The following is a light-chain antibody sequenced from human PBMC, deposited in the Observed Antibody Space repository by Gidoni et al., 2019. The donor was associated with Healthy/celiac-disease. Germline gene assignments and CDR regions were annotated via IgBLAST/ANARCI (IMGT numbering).Light chain of an antibody. V-gene: IGKV1-33*01. CDR2: DAS. CDR1: PDISNY. Sequence: DIQMTQSPSSLSASVGDRVTITCQASPDISNYLNWYQQKPGKAPKLLIYDASNLETGVPSRFSGSGSGTDFTFTISSLQPEDIATYYCQQYDNLLSWTFGQGTKVEIK. J-gene: IGKJ1*01. CDR3: QQYDNLLSWT.